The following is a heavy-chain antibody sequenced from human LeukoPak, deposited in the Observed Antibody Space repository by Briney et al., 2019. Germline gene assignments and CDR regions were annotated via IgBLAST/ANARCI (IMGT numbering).Heavy chain of an antibody. J-gene: IGHJ4*02. CDR3: ARRGTSSSWAHFDY. CDR1: GFTFSTYW. V-gene: IGHV3-7*05. D-gene: IGHD6-13*01. Sequence: GGSLRLSCAASGFTFSTYWMTWVRQAPGKGLEWVAKIKQDGSEKYYVDSVKGRFTISRDNAKNSLYLQMNSLGAEDTAVYYCARRGTSSSWAHFDYWGQGTLVTVSS. CDR2: IKQDGSEK.